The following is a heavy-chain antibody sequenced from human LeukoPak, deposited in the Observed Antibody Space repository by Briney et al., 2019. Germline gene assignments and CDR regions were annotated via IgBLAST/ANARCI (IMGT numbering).Heavy chain of an antibody. V-gene: IGHV4-39*07. CDR2: IYYSGST. CDR3: ARGRVVPAAISQPRPHWFDP. CDR1: GGSISSGGGYY. Sequence: SETLSLTCTVSGGSISSGGGYYWGWIRQPPGKGLEWIGSIYYSGSTYYNPSLKSRVTISVDTSKNQFSLKLSSVTAADTAVYYCARGRVVPAAISQPRPHWFDPWGQGTLVTVSS. D-gene: IGHD2-2*01. J-gene: IGHJ5*02.